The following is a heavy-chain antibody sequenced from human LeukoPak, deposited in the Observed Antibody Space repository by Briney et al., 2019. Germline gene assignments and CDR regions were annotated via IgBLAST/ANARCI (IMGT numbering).Heavy chain of an antibody. CDR1: GFTFSSYA. CDR2: ISGSGGST. J-gene: IGHJ6*02. CDR3: AKGDGYCSSTSCYYYYGMDV. Sequence: GGSLRLSCAASGFTFSSYAMSWVRQAPGKGLEWVSAISGSGGSTYYADSVKGRFTISRDNSKNTLYLQMNSLGAEDTAVYYCAKGDGYCSSTSCYYYYGMDVWGQGTTVTVSS. V-gene: IGHV3-23*01. D-gene: IGHD2-2*01.